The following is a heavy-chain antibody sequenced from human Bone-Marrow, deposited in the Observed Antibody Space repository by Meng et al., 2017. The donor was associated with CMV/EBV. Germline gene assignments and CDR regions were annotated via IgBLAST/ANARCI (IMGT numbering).Heavy chain of an antibody. D-gene: IGHD2-2*02. J-gene: IGHJ6*01. CDR1: GFTFSSYA. CDR2: ISYDGSNK. V-gene: IGHV3-30-3*01. Sequence: GESLKISCAASGFTFSSYAMHWVRQAPGKGLEWVAVISYDGSNKYYADSVKGRFTISRDNSKNTLYLQMNSLRAEDTAVYYCARERDIVVVPAAIPLFNYYYGMGVWGQGTTVTVSS. CDR3: ARERDIVVVPAAIPLFNYYYGMGV.